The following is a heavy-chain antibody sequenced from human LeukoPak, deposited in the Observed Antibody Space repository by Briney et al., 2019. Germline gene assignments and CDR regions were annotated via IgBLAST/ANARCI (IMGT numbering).Heavy chain of an antibody. J-gene: IGHJ4*02. V-gene: IGHV3-33*08. D-gene: IGHD1-1*01. CDR1: GFTFSSYS. CDR2: IRSDGTNK. Sequence: GGSLRLSCAASGFTFSSYSMNWVRQAPGKGLEWVACIRSDGTNKFYADSVKGRFTISRDNSKNTLYLQMNSLGAEDTAVYYCARYSRTTGTTSNFDYWGQGTLVTVSS. CDR3: ARYSRTTGTTSNFDY.